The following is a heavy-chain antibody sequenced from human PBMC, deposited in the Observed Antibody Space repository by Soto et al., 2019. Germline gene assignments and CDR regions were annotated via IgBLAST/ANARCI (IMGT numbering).Heavy chain of an antibody. D-gene: IGHD3-10*01. CDR3: VRGGHGSGSYLGSS. J-gene: IGHJ5*02. V-gene: IGHV3-7*03. CDR1: GFTFTTYW. CDR2: IRQDGGAQ. Sequence: GGSLRLSCAASGFTFTTYWMSWVRQAPGKGLQWVANIRQDGGAQYYVDSVKGRFTISRDNAKNSVYLQMDSLRVEDTAVYYCVRGGHGSGSYLGSSWGQGILVTVSS.